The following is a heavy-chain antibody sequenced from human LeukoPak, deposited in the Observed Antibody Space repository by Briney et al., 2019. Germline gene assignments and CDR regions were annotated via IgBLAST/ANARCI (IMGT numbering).Heavy chain of an antibody. J-gene: IGHJ4*02. CDR3: ARGPWQSSGWYVGR. Sequence: QPGGSLRLSCAASGFTFSSYAMSWVRQAPGKGLEWVSAISGSGGSTYYADSVKGRFTISRDNSKNTLYLQMNSLRAEDTAVYYCARGPWQSSGWYVGRWGQGTLVTVSS. D-gene: IGHD6-19*01. CDR2: ISGSGGST. V-gene: IGHV3-23*01. CDR1: GFTFSSYA.